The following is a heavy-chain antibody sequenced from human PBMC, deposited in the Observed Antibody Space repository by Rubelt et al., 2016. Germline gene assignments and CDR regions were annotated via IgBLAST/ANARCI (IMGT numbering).Heavy chain of an antibody. V-gene: IGHV3-30*02. J-gene: IGHJ1*01. CDR3: AKPARLDYGINAEYFQH. Sequence: QVQLVESGGGVVQPGGSLRLSSAASGFTFSSYGMHWVRQAPGKGLEWVAFIRYDGSNKYYADSVKGLITISRENSKNTLVLQMNSLGAEDTAVYYCAKPARLDYGINAEYFQHWGQGTLVTVSS. CDR1: GFTFSSYG. CDR2: IRYDGSNK. D-gene: IGHD4-17*01.